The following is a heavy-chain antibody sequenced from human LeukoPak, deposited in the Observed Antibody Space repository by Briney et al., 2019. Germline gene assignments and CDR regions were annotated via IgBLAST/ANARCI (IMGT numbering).Heavy chain of an antibody. CDR2: INPNSGGT. CDR3: ARMVPVRDGYNIIDY. Sequence: GASVKVSYKASGYTFTSFGISWVRQAPGQGLEWMGWINPNSGGTNYAQKFQGRVTMTRDTSISTAYMELSRLRSDDTAVYYCARMVPVRDGYNIIDYWGQGTLVTVSS. J-gene: IGHJ4*02. V-gene: IGHV1-2*02. D-gene: IGHD5-24*01. CDR1: GYTFTSFG.